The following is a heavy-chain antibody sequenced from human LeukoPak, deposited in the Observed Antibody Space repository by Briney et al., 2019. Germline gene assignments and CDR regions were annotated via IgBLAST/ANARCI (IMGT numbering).Heavy chain of an antibody. J-gene: IGHJ4*02. V-gene: IGHV4-59*01. D-gene: IGHD3-3*01. CDR3: ARGAFWSAYQYYSDY. Sequence: SETLSLTCTVSGGSISSYYWSWIRQPPGKGLEWIGYIYYSGSTNYNPSLKSRVTISVDTSKNQFSLKLNSVTAADTAVYYCARGAFWSAYQYYSDYWGQGTLVTVSS. CDR1: GGSISSYY. CDR2: IYYSGST.